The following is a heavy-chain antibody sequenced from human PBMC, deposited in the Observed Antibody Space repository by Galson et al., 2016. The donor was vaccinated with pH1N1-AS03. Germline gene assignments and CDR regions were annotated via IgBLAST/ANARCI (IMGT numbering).Heavy chain of an antibody. J-gene: IGHJ4*02. D-gene: IGHD1-26*01. CDR2: IIPIFGTR. CDR1: GGTFGSYA. Sequence: SVKVSCKASGGTFGSYAVSWVRQAPGQGLEWMGGIIPIFGTRHYAQRFQGRVTITADESTTTASMELSSLRFEDTAMYYCARDVSGSYGLGYWGQGTQVTVSS. V-gene: IGHV1-69*13. CDR3: ARDVSGSYGLGY.